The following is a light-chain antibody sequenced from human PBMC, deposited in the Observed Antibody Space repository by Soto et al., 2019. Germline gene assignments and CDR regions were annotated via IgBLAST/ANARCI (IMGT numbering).Light chain of an antibody. CDR1: QSISSY. J-gene: IGKJ3*01. CDR2: AAS. CDR3: HRSKGTRP. V-gene: IGKV1-39*01. Sequence: DIQMTQSPSSLSASVGDRVTITCRASQSISSYLNWYQQKPGKAPKLLIYAASSLQSGVPSRFMASEPGTNFTPPIASRQPEDFETTNCHRSKGTRPSGPGPKVVT.